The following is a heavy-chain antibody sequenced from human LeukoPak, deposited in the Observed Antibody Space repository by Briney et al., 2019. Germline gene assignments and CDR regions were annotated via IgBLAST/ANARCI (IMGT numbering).Heavy chain of an antibody. J-gene: IGHJ4*02. CDR1: GGPISSGSYY. Sequence: SETLSLTCTVSGGPISSGSYYWSWIRQPAGKGLEWIGRIYTSGSTNYNPSLKSRVTISVDTSKNQFSLKLSSVTAADTAVYYCARAPRVLRYFDSYSARFDYWGQGTLVTVSS. CDR3: ARAPRVLRYFDSYSARFDY. D-gene: IGHD3-9*01. CDR2: IYTSGST. V-gene: IGHV4-61*02.